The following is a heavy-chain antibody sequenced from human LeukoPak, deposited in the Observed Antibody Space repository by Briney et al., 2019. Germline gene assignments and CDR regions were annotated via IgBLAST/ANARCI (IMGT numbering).Heavy chain of an antibody. V-gene: IGHV3-30*02. D-gene: IGHD5-18*01. CDR1: GFTFSSYG. Sequence: GGSLRLSCAASGFTFSSYGMHWVRQAPGKGLEWVAFIRYDGSNKYYADSVKGRFTISRDNAKNSLYLQMNSLRAEDTAVYYCASPSRGYSYGQWGYWGQGTLVTVSS. CDR2: IRYDGSNK. CDR3: ASPSRGYSYGQWGY. J-gene: IGHJ4*02.